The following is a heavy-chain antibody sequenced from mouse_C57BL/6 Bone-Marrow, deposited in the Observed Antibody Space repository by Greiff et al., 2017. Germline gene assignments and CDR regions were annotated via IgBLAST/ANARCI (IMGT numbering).Heavy chain of an antibody. CDR2: INPSSGYT. J-gene: IGHJ2*01. CDR3: ARSPRQPRLRGGYFDY. CDR1: GYTFTSYW. D-gene: IGHD3-2*02. V-gene: IGHV1-7*01. Sequence: QVQLQQSGAELAKPGASVKLSCKASGYTFTSYWMHWVKQRPGQGLEWIGYINPSSGYTKYNQKFKDKATLTADESSSTAYMQLSSLTYEASAVYYCARSPRQPRLRGGYFDYWGQGTTLTVSS.